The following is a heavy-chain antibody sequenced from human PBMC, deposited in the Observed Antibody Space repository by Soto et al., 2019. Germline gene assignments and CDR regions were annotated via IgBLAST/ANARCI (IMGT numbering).Heavy chain of an antibody. Sequence: GGSLRLSCAASGFTFSDYYMSLIRQAPGKGLEWVSYISSSSSTIYYADSVKGRFTISRDNAKNSLYLQMNSLRAEDTAVYYCARDHGYYDSSGYYLGTDYWGQGTLVTVSS. D-gene: IGHD3-22*01. CDR1: GFTFSDYY. CDR2: ISSSSSTI. CDR3: ARDHGYYDSSGYYLGTDY. J-gene: IGHJ4*02. V-gene: IGHV3-11*04.